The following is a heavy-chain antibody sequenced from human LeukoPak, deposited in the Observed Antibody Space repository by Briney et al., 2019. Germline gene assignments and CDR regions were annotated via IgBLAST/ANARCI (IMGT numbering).Heavy chain of an antibody. D-gene: IGHD3-10*01. CDR2: INHSGST. CDR3: ARRRTRGITMVRGVVDY. Sequence: SETLSLTCTVSGYSISSGYYWGWIRQPPGKGLEWIGEINHSGSTNYNPSLKSRVTISVDTSKNQFSLKLSSVTAADTAVYYCARRRTRGITMVRGVVDYWGQGTLVTVSS. J-gene: IGHJ4*02. CDR1: GYSISSGYY. V-gene: IGHV4-38-2*02.